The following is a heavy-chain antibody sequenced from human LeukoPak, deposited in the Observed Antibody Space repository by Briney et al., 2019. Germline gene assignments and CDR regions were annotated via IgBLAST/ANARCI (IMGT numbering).Heavy chain of an antibody. J-gene: IGHJ6*03. CDR3: ARSKGGAMVLPHYYYYMDV. D-gene: IGHD5-18*01. V-gene: IGHV4-59*01. CDR2: IYYSGST. CDR1: GGSISSYY. Sequence: KSSETLSLTCTVSGGSISSYYWSWIRQPPGKGLEWIGYIYYSGSTNYNPSLKSRVTISVDTSKNQFSLKLSSVTAADTAVYYCARSKGGAMVLPHYYYYMDVWGKGTTVTVSS.